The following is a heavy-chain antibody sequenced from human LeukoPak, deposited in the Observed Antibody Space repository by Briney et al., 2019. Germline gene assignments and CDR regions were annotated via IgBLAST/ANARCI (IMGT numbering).Heavy chain of an antibody. V-gene: IGHV3-30*18. CDR2: ISYDGSDK. J-gene: IGHJ4*02. Sequence: GRSLRLSCAASGFTFSSYGMHWVRQAPGKGLEWVAVISYDGSDKYYADSVKGRFTISRDNSRNTLDLQMSSLRAEDTAVYYCAKSDLYYSSGSGQYCGQETLVTASS. CDR3: AKSDLYYSSGSGQY. D-gene: IGHD3-10*01. CDR1: GFTFSSYG.